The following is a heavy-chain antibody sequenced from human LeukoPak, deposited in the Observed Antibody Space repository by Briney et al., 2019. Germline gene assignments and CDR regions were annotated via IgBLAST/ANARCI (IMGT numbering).Heavy chain of an antibody. J-gene: IGHJ4*02. D-gene: IGHD5-12*01. V-gene: IGHV5-10-1*01. CDR2: IDPSDSYT. CDR1: GYTFTNHW. CDR3: ARAPDSDSGYDYFDY. Sequence: PGESLKISCKGSGYTFTNHWISWVRQMPGKGLEWMGKIDPSDSYTNYSPSFQGHVTISADKSISTAYLQWSSLKASDTAMYYCARAPDSDSGYDYFDYWGQGTLVTASS.